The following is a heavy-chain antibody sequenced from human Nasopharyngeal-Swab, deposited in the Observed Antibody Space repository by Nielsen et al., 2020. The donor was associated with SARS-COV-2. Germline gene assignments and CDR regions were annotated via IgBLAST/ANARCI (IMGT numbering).Heavy chain of an antibody. Sequence: GESLKISCAASGFTFSSYSMNWVRQAPGKGLEWVSHISSSSSTIYYADSVKGRFTISRDNAKNSLYLQMNSLRDEDTAVYSCARAMGYDFWSGYSSFDFWGQGTLVTVSS. D-gene: IGHD3-3*01. V-gene: IGHV3-48*02. J-gene: IGHJ4*02. CDR3: ARAMGYDFWSGYSSFDF. CDR1: GFTFSSYS. CDR2: ISSSSSTI.